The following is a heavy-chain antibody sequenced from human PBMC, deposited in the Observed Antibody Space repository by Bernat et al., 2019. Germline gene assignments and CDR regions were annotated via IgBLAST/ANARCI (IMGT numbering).Heavy chain of an antibody. CDR3: TRDYTAMVDAWFDP. CDR2: IRSKAYGGTT. V-gene: IGHV3-49*03. CDR1: GFTFGDYA. D-gene: IGHD5-18*01. J-gene: IGHJ5*02. Sequence: EVQLVESGGGLVQPGRSLRLSCTASGFTFGDYAMSWFRQAPGKGLEWVGFIRSKAYGGTTEYAASVKGRFTISRDESKSIAYLQMNSLKTEDTAVYYCTRDYTAMVDAWFDPWGQGTLVTVS.